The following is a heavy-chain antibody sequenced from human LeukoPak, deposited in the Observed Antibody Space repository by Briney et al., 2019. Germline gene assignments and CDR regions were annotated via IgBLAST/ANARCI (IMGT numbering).Heavy chain of an antibody. CDR3: ARTEGAAGTLHIDY. D-gene: IGHD6-13*01. CDR1: GGSISSYY. V-gene: IGHV4-59*01. J-gene: IGHJ4*02. CDR2: IYYSGST. Sequence: SETLSLTCTVSGGSISSYYWSWIRQPPGKGLEWLGYIYYSGSTNYNPSLKSRVTISVDTSKNQFSLKLSSVTAADTAVYYCARTEGAAGTLHIDYWGQGTLVTVSS.